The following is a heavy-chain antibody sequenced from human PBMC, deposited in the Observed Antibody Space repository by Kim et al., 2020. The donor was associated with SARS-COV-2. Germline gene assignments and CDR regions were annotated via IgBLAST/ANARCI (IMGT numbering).Heavy chain of an antibody. CDR2: VSFDGGQK. D-gene: IGHD3-10*01. Sequence: GESLRLSCTASGFSFSSYGMHWVRQAPGKGLEWVAIVSFDGGQKYYADSVKGRVTISRDNSKNTLFLQMDSLGTEDTATYYCAKDLVSGSSSPFGADHWG. CDR3: AKDLVSGSSSPFGADH. J-gene: IGHJ4*01. V-gene: IGHV3-30*18. CDR1: GFSFSSYG.